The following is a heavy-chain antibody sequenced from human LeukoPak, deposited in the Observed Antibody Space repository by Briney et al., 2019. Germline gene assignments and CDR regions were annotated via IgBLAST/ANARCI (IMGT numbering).Heavy chain of an antibody. J-gene: IGHJ6*03. CDR2: IYYSGST. V-gene: IGHV4-59*01. D-gene: IGHD6-13*01. CDR3: ARTTEAHSWRTRYYDYYMDV. Sequence: SETLPLTGTVSGGPISSYYWSWIRQPPGKGLEWIGYIYYSGSTNYNPSLKSRVSISVDTSKNQFSLKLSSVTAADTAVYYCARTTEAHSWRTRYYDYYMDVWGKGTTVTVSS. CDR1: GGPISSYY.